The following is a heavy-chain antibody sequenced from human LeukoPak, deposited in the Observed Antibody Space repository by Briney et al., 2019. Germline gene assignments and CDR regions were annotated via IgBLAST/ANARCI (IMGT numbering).Heavy chain of an antibody. Sequence: NPSETLSLTCTVSGCSISSYYWSWIRQAPGKGLEWMGSINSSGSTNYNPSLKRRVTMSVDTSKNQYSLKLSSVTAADTAVYDCAKGPGIAAAGAVFAFVPWGQETLVTVFS. J-gene: IGHJ5*02. CDR2: INSSGST. CDR1: GCSISSYY. V-gene: IGHV4-4*07. D-gene: IGHD6-13*01. CDR3: AKGPGIAAAGAVFAFVP.